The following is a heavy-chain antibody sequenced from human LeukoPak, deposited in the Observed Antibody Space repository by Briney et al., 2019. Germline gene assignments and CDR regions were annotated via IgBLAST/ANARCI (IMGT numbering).Heavy chain of an antibody. J-gene: IGHJ4*02. V-gene: IGHV4-39*01. Sequence: SETLSLTCTVSGGSLSSSSYYWGWIRQPPGKGLEWIGSIYYSGSTYYNPSLKSRVTISVDTSKNQFSLKLSSVTAADTAVYYCARLGYSYGYCYFDYWGQGTLVTVSS. CDR1: GGSLSSSSYY. CDR2: IYYSGST. CDR3: ARLGYSYGYCYFDY. D-gene: IGHD5-18*01.